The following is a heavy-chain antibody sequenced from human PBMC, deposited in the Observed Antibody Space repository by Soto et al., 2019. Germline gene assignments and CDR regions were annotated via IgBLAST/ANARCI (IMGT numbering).Heavy chain of an antibody. J-gene: IGHJ5*02. V-gene: IGHV4-39*01. CDR2: IYYTGST. Sequence: LSLTCTVSGDSISSTSYYWGWILQPPGKGLEWIGSIYYTGSTYYNPSLKSRVTISVDTSKSQFSLKLTSVTAADTAVYYCARHGGYCSSPTCFANWFDPWGQGTLVTVSS. D-gene: IGHD2-2*01. CDR3: ARHGGYCSSPTCFANWFDP. CDR1: GDSISSTSYY.